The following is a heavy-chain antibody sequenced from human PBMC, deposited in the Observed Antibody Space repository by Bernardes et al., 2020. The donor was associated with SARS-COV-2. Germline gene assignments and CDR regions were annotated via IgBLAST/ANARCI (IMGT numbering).Heavy chain of an antibody. CDR2: INNSGDIM. J-gene: IGHJ6*02. CDR1: GFTFSSYS. Sequence: GGSLSLSCAASGFTFSSYSMKWVRQAPGQGLEWISYINNSGDIMYYADSVKGRFTISRDNADNSMYLQMNSLRDDDTAVYYCARRAVVRGLTSYYYGVDVWGQGTSVTVSS. V-gene: IGHV3-48*02. D-gene: IGHD3-10*01. CDR3: ARRAVVRGLTSYYYGVDV.